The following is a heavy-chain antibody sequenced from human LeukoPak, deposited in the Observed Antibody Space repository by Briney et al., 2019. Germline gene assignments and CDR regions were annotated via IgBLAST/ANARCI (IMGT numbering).Heavy chain of an antibody. V-gene: IGHV1-18*04. CDR1: GYTFTSHG. J-gene: IGHJ3*02. Sequence: ASVKVSCKASGYTFTSHGISWVRQAPGQGLEWMGWISAYNGNTNYAQKLQGRVTMTTDTSTSTAYMELRSLRSDDTAVYYCARVMITFGDPMGDAFDIWGQGTMVTVSS. CDR3: ARVMITFGDPMGDAFDI. CDR2: ISAYNGNT. D-gene: IGHD3-16*01.